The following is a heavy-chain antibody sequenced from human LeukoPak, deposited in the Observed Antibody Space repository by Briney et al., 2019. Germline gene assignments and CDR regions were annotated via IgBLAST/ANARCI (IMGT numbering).Heavy chain of an antibody. Sequence: GGSLRLSCAASGFTVSSNYMSWVRQAPGKGLEWVSVIYSGGSTYYADSVKGRFTISRDNSKNTLYFQMNSLRAEDTAVYYCARDRTNGGFDYWGQGTLVTVSS. J-gene: IGHJ4*02. CDR3: ARDRTNGGFDY. V-gene: IGHV3-53*01. CDR2: IYSGGST. CDR1: GFTVSSNY.